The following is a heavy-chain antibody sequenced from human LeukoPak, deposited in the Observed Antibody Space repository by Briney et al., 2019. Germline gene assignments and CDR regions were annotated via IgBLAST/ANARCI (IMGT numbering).Heavy chain of an antibody. V-gene: IGHV3-72*01. CDR1: GFTFSEHY. D-gene: IGHD3-22*01. J-gene: IGHJ4*02. CDR2: IRKKTNGYTT. CDR3: ATSYYYDSSGPRH. Sequence: GGSLRLSCVASGFTFSEHYMDWVRQSPGQGLEWVGRIRKKTNGYTTEYAASVRGRFTISRDDSRNSLYLQMNSLKTEDTAVYYCATSYYYDSSGPRHWGQGTLVTVSS.